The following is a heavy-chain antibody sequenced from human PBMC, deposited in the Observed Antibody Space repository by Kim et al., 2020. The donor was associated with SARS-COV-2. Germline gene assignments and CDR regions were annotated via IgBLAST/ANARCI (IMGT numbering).Heavy chain of an antibody. Sequence: SETLSLTCAVYGGSFSGYYWSWIRQPPGKGLEWIGEINHSGSTNYNPSLKSRVTISVDTSKNQFSLKLSSVTAADTAVYYCATLGPIATSNHDAFDIWGQGTMVTVSS. CDR2: INHSGST. J-gene: IGHJ3*02. CDR1: GGSFSGYY. D-gene: IGHD6-13*01. CDR3: ATLGPIATSNHDAFDI. V-gene: IGHV4-34*01.